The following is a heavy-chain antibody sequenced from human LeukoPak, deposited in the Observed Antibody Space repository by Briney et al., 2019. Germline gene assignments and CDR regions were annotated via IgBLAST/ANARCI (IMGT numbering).Heavy chain of an antibody. V-gene: IGHV3-23*01. Sequence: GGSLRLSCAGSGFTFSSYAMTWVRQAPGKGLEWVSAISGSGDSTYYADSVEGRFTISRDNSKNTLYLQMNSLRPEDTAVYYCATRGYCSGTSCYAPQPWGQGTLVTVSS. CDR3: ATRGYCSGTSCYAPQP. D-gene: IGHD2-2*01. CDR2: ISGSGDST. CDR1: GFTFSSYA. J-gene: IGHJ5*02.